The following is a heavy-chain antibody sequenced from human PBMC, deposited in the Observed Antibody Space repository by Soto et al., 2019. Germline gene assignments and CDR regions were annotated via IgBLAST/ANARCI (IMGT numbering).Heavy chain of an antibody. CDR1: GYTFTSYG. CDR2: ISAYNGNT. CDR3: ASFLATVTRGDYGMDV. Sequence: ASVKVSCKASGYTFTSYGISWVRQAPGQGLEWMGWISAYNGNTNYAQKLQGRVTMTTDTSTSTAYMELRSLRSDDTAVYYCASFLATVTRGDYGMDVWCQGTTVTVSS. V-gene: IGHV1-18*01. J-gene: IGHJ6*02. D-gene: IGHD4-17*01.